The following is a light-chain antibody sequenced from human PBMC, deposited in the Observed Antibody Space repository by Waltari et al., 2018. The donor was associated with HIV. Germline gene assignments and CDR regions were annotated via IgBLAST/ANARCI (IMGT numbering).Light chain of an antibody. J-gene: IGLJ3*02. V-gene: IGLV1-47*01. CDR3: ATWDGSLSGRV. Sequence: QSVLTQPPSASGTPGQRVTISCSGRRPNIGNNSVYCYHQAPGAAPKLLIQRNDQRPSGVPDRFSGSKSGTSAALAISGLRSDDEGDYYCATWDGSLSGRVFGGGTKLTVL. CDR2: RND. CDR1: RPNIGNNS.